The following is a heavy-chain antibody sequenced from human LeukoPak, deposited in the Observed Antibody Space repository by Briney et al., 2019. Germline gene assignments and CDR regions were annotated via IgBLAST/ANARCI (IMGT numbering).Heavy chain of an antibody. V-gene: IGHV3-7*03. D-gene: IGHD3-22*01. CDR2: VKEDGSER. CDR3: AKAIRASISVIVVVKASFDY. CDR1: RFAFSDFW. J-gene: IGHJ4*02. Sequence: GGSLRLSCAASRFAFSDFWMSWVRQAPGKGLEWVATVKEDGSERYYVDSVKGRFTISRDNFKNTLYLQMYSLRAEDTAVYYCAKAIRASISVIVVVKASFDYWGQGTLVTVSS.